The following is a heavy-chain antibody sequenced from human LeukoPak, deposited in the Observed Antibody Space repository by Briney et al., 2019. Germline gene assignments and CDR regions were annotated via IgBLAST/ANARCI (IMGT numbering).Heavy chain of an antibody. Sequence: PGGSLRLSCAASGFTFSSYAMHWVRQAPGKGLEWVAVIWYDGSNKYYADSVKGRFTISRDNSKNTLYLQMNSLRAEDTAVYYCARDLVSGYSGYGYDYWGQGTLVTVSS. CDR3: ARDLVSGYSGYGYDY. CDR1: GFTFSSYA. J-gene: IGHJ4*02. V-gene: IGHV3-33*01. D-gene: IGHD5-12*01. CDR2: IWYDGSNK.